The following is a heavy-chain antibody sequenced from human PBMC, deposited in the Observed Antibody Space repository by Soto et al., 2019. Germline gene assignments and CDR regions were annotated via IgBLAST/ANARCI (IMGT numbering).Heavy chain of an antibody. Sequence: PSETLSLTCGVDGGSFIGYYWSWLRQPPGKGLEWIGEINPRGSTNYNPSLKSRVTISVDTSKNQFSLKLTSVTATDTAVYYCARGLPGRSSSWYHSWGQGTPVTVSS. CDR2: INPRGST. V-gene: IGHV4-34*01. J-gene: IGHJ5*01. D-gene: IGHD6-13*01. CDR3: ARGLPGRSSSWYHS. CDR1: GGSFIGYY.